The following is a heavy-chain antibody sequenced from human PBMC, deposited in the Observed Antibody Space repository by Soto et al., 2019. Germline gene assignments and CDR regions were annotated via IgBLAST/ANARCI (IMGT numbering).Heavy chain of an antibody. CDR3: AREYGDYLNAFEI. CDR1: GFTFSSYG. V-gene: IGHV3-33*01. CDR2: IWYDGSNK. J-gene: IGHJ3*02. D-gene: IGHD4-17*01. Sequence: GGSLRLSCAASGFTFSSYGMHWVRQAPGKGLEWVAVIWYDGSNKYYADSVKGRFTISRDNSKNTLYLQMNSLRAEDTAVYYCAREYGDYLNAFEIWGQGTMVTVSS.